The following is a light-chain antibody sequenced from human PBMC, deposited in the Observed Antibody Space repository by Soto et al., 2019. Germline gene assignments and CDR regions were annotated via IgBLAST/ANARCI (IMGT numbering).Light chain of an antibody. Sequence: EIVMTQSPATLSVSPGERATLSCRASQSVSSNLAWYQQKPGQAPRLLIYGASTRATGIPARFSGSGSGTEFTITISSLQSADFAVYYYQQYNNWPPWTFGQGTKVEIK. CDR1: QSVSSN. J-gene: IGKJ1*01. CDR3: QQYNNWPPWT. V-gene: IGKV3-15*01. CDR2: GAS.